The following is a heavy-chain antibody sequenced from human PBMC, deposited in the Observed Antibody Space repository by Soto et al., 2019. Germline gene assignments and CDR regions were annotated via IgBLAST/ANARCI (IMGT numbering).Heavy chain of an antibody. CDR2: IIPIFGTA. V-gene: IGHV1-69*01. CDR1: GGTFSSYA. CDR3: ARGTTAREPTYYYYGMDV. Sequence: QVQLVQSGAEVKKPGSSVKVSCKASGGTFSSYAISWVRQAPGQGLEWMGGIIPIFGTANYAQKFKGRVTITADESTSTAYRELSSLRSEDTAVYYCARGTTAREPTYYYYGMDVWGQGTTVTVSS. D-gene: IGHD4-4*01. J-gene: IGHJ6*02.